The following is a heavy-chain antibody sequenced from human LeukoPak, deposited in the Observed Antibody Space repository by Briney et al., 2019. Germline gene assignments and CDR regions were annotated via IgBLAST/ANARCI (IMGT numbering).Heavy chain of an antibody. J-gene: IGHJ4*02. Sequence: SQTLSLTCAISGDSVSSDTSAWNWIRQSPSRGLEWLGKTYYKSKWYTDYAVSVRSRMTIKTDTSKNQFSLQLNSVTPEDAAIYYCARGPYSSSSFDYWGQGTLVTVSS. D-gene: IGHD6-6*01. CDR1: GDSVSSDTSA. CDR3: ARGPYSSSSFDY. V-gene: IGHV6-1*01. CDR2: TYYKSKWYT.